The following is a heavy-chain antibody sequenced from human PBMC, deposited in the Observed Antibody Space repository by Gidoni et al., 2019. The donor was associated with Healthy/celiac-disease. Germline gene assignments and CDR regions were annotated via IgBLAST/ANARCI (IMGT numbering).Heavy chain of an antibody. CDR3: ARVSVEMATMD. Sequence: EVQLVQSGAEVKKPGESRRSACRGSGYSFTSYWISWVRQMPGKGLGWMGRIDPIDSYTNYSPSFQGHVTISADKSISTAYLQWSSLKASDTAMYYCARVSVEMATMDWGQGTLVTVSS. D-gene: IGHD5-12*01. V-gene: IGHV5-10-1*01. CDR2: IDPIDSYT. J-gene: IGHJ4*02. CDR1: GYSFTSYW.